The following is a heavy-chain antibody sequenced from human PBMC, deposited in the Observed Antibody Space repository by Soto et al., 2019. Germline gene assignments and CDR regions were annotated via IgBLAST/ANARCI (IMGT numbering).Heavy chain of an antibody. J-gene: IGHJ4*02. Sequence: ASVKVSCKASGGTFSNFAISWVRQAPGQGLEWMGIINPSGGSTSYAQKFQGRVTMTRDTSTSTVYMELSSLRSEDTAVYYCARDLDMDMATNDDYWGQGTLVTVSS. CDR3: ARDLDMDMATNDDY. V-gene: IGHV1-46*01. CDR2: INPSGGST. CDR1: GGTFSNFA. D-gene: IGHD2-2*03.